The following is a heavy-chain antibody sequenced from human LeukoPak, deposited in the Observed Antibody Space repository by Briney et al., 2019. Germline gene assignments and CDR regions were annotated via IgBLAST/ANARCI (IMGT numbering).Heavy chain of an antibody. J-gene: IGHJ5*02. D-gene: IGHD3-16*01. CDR3: ARQSLVDYSDSRGPFRWFDI. V-gene: IGHV4-30-2*01. CDR1: GGSINSGGYS. Sequence: PSQTLSLTCAVSGGSINSGGYSWSWIRQPPGKGLEWIGYIYHSGSTYYNPSLKSRVTISVDRSKNQFSLKLSSVTAADTAVYYCARQSLVDYSDSRGPFRWFDIWGRGTLVTVS. CDR2: IYHSGST.